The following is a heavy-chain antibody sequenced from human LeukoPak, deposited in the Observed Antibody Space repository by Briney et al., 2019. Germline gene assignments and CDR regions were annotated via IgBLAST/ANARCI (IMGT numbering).Heavy chain of an antibody. D-gene: IGHD3-3*01. CDR3: AKDRTPPYYDFWSGYSTFDY. V-gene: IGHV3-23*01. J-gene: IGHJ4*02. CDR2: ISGSGGST. Sequence: ETLSLTCTVSGGSISSYYWSWFRQAPGKELEWVSAISGSGGSTYYADSVKGRFTISRDNSKNTLYLQMNSLRAEDTAVYYCAKDRTPPYYDFWSGYSTFDYWGQGTLVTVSS. CDR1: GGSISSYY.